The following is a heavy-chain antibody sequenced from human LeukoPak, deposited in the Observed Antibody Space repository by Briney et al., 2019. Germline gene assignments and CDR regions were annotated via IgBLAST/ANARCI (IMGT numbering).Heavy chain of an antibody. Sequence: GGSLRLSCAASGFTFSDYYMSWIRQAPGKGLEWVSYINSSGSSIYYADSVKGRFTISRDNAKNSLYLQMNSLRAEDTAVYYCANQGAPGGWDFDYWGQGTLVTVSS. D-gene: IGHD1-26*01. CDR2: INSSGSSI. CDR3: ANQGAPGGWDFDY. J-gene: IGHJ4*02. V-gene: IGHV3-11*01. CDR1: GFTFSDYY.